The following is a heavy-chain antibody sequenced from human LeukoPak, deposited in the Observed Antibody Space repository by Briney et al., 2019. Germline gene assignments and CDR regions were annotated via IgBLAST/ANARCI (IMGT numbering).Heavy chain of an antibody. D-gene: IGHD3-10*01. Sequence: GGSLRLSCAVSGFTFTKYWMSWVRQTPGKGLEWVANIKHDGSEKFYVDSVKGRFTVSRDNAKNSLFLQMSSLRVEDTAVYYCARGGSGSYSLYHGMDVWGQGTTVTVSS. V-gene: IGHV3-7*01. CDR1: GFTFTKYW. J-gene: IGHJ6*02. CDR3: ARGGSGSYSLYHGMDV. CDR2: IKHDGSEK.